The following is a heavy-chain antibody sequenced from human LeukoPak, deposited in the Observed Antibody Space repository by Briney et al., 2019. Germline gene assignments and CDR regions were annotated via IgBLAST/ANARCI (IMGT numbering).Heavy chain of an antibody. Sequence: GGSLRLSCAASGFTFSSYAMSWVRQAPGKGLEWVSAISGSGGSTYYADSVKGRFTISRDNSKNTLYLQMNSLRAEDTAVYYCARDYFDSSGYDAFDIWGHGTLVTVSS. CDR2: ISGSGGST. D-gene: IGHD3-22*01. CDR1: GFTFSSYA. V-gene: IGHV3-23*01. CDR3: ARDYFDSSGYDAFDI. J-gene: IGHJ3*02.